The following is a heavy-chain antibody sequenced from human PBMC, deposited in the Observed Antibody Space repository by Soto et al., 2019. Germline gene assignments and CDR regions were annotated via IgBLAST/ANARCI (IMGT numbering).Heavy chain of an antibody. CDR3: AKGLSLYYYGSGALDY. Sequence: GGSLRLSCAASGFTFSSYGMHWVRQAPGKGLEWVAVISYDGSNKYYADSVKGRLTISRDNSKNTLYLQMNSLRAEDTAVYYCAKGLSLYYYGSGALDYWGQGTLVTVSS. CDR2: ISYDGSNK. CDR1: GFTFSSYG. V-gene: IGHV3-30*18. D-gene: IGHD3-10*01. J-gene: IGHJ4*02.